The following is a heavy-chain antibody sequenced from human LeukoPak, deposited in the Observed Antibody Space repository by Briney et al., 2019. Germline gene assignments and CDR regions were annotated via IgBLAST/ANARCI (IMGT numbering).Heavy chain of an antibody. CDR3: ARDRGDYDSSGYYGYFDY. J-gene: IGHJ4*02. CDR2: INHSGST. V-gene: IGHV4-34*01. Sequence: PSETLSLTCAVFGGSFSDYYWSWIRQPPGKGLEWIGQINHSGSTNYNPSLKSRVTISVDTSKNQFSLELSSVTAADTAVYYCARDRGDYDSSGYYGYFDYWGQGALVTVSS. CDR1: GGSFSDYY. D-gene: IGHD3-22*01.